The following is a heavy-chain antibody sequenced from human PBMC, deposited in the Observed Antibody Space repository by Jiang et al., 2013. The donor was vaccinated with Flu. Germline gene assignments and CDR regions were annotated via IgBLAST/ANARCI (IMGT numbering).Heavy chain of an antibody. V-gene: IGHV5-51*01. D-gene: IGHD2-2*01. CDR1: NYW. CDR2: IHPGASDS. CDR3: ARQRDIVVVPVSIGGMDV. Sequence: NYWIAWVRQMPGKGLEWMGIIHPGASDSRYSSSFQGQVTFSVDKSISTAYLHWSSLKSSDTAMYYCARQRDIVVVPVSIGGMDVWGQGTTVTVSS. J-gene: IGHJ6*02.